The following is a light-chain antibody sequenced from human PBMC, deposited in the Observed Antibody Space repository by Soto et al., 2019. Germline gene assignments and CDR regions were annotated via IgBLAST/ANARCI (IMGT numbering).Light chain of an antibody. V-gene: IGKV3-20*01. CDR2: GAS. J-gene: IGKJ1*01. CDR1: QSVSSSY. CDR3: QQYGSSLTWT. Sequence: EIVLTQSPGTLSLSPWERATLSCRASQSVSSSYLAWYQQKPGQAPRLLIYGASTRATGIPARFSGSGSGTDFTLTINRLEPEDFAVYYCQQYGSSLTWTFGQGTKVDIK.